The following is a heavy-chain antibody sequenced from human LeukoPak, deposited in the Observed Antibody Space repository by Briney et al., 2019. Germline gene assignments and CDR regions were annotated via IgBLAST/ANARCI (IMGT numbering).Heavy chain of an antibody. CDR2: INHSGST. CDR3: ARTYYDILTGPEAFDI. D-gene: IGHD3-9*01. V-gene: IGHV4-34*01. Sequence: PSETLSLTCAVYGGSFSGYYWSWIRQPPGKGLEWIGEINHSGSTNYNPSLKSRVTISVDTSKNQFSLKLSSVTAADTAVYYCARTYYDILTGPEAFDIWGQGTMVTVSS. J-gene: IGHJ3*02. CDR1: GGSFSGYY.